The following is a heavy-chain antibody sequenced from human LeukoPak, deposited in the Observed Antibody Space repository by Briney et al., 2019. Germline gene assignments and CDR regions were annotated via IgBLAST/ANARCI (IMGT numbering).Heavy chain of an antibody. J-gene: IGHJ5*02. CDR2: ISGSGGST. D-gene: IGHD2-15*01. CDR1: GFTFSSYA. V-gene: IGHV3-23*01. CDR3: AKSEDIVVVVA. Sequence: GGSLRLSCAASGFTFSSYAMSWVRQAPGKGLKWVSAISGSGGSTYYADSVKGRFTISRDNSKNTLYLQMNSLRAEDTAVYYCAKSEDIVVVVAWGQGTLVTVSS.